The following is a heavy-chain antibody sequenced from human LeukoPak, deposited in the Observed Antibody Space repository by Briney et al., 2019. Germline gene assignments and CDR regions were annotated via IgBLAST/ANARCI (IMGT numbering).Heavy chain of an antibody. CDR3: ARAPRVWFGDNYYYYMDV. CDR1: GYIFTNYG. J-gene: IGHJ6*03. CDR2: ISAYNGNT. V-gene: IGHV1-18*01. D-gene: IGHD3-10*01. Sequence: GASVKVSCKASGYIFTNYGMSWVRQAPGQGLEWMGWISAYNGNTNYAQKLQGRVTITADESTSTAYMELSSLRSEDTAVYYCARAPRVWFGDNYYYYMDVWGKGTTVTISS.